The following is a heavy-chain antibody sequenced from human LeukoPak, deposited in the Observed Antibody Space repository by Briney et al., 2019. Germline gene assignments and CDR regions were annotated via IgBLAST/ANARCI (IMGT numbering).Heavy chain of an antibody. J-gene: IGHJ4*02. CDR1: GFTFSSYW. D-gene: IGHD2-2*01. CDR3: ARDQRYCSSSSCPWEPFDN. V-gene: IGHV3-7*05. Sequence: GGSLRLSCGASGFTFSSYWMSWVRQAPGKGLEWVANIKQDGSEKYYVDSVKGRFTISRDNAKNSLYLQMNSLRAEDTAVYYCARDQRYCSSSSCPWEPFDNWGQGTLVTVSS. CDR2: IKQDGSEK.